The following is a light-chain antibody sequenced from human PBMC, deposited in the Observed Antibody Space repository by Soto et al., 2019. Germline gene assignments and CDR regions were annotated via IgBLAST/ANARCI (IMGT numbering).Light chain of an antibody. CDR1: QSVSSD. CDR3: QQYNTWHPKMA. V-gene: IGKV3-15*01. Sequence: VVTQSPATLSVFPGETATLSCRASQSVSSDLAWYQQRPGQAPRLLIYGASTRATGIPARFRGSGSGTEFRLTTSSLQSEDFATYYCQQYNTWHPKMAFGRGTKVDIK. CDR2: GAS. J-gene: IGKJ1*01.